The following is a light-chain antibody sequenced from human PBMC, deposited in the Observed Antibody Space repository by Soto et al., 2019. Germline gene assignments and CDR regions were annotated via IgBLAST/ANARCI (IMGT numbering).Light chain of an antibody. CDR3: QHYTNWPLT. J-gene: IGKJ4*01. V-gene: IGKV3-15*01. CDR2: DAS. Sequence: EIVMTQSPVTLSLSPGDTATLSCRASHDVTRRLAWYQVKHGQAPRLLIYDASTRATGLPARFSGTGSVTEFTLTISSLQSEDFAVYYCQHYTNWPLTFGGGTKVEI. CDR1: HDVTRR.